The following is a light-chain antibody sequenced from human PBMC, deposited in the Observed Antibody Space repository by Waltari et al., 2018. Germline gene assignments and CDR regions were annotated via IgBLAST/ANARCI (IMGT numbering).Light chain of an antibody. CDR3: QQYYSTPRT. CDR1: QSVLFRSNNKNY. J-gene: IGKJ1*01. V-gene: IGKV4-1*01. CDR2: WAS. Sequence: DIVMTQTPDSLAVSPGVRAPINCKSSQSVLFRSNNKNYLAWYQQRPGQPPKLLIYWASTRESGVPDRFSGSGSGTDFTLTISSLQAEDVAVYYCQQYYSTPRTFGQGTKVEIE.